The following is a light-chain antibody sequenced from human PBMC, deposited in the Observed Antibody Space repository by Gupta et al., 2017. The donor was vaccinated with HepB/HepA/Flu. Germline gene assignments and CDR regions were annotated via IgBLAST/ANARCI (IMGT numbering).Light chain of an antibody. J-gene: IGLJ2*01. CDR3: GTWDSRLSAVV. V-gene: IGLV1-51*02. CDR2: ENS. CDR1: SSNIGNNY. Sequence: QSVLTQPPSVSAAPGQKVTISCSGSSSNIGNNYVSWYQQLPVTAPQLLIYENSQRPSGIPGRFSASKSGTSATLGITGLQTGDEADYYCGTWDSRLSAVVFGGGTKLTVL.